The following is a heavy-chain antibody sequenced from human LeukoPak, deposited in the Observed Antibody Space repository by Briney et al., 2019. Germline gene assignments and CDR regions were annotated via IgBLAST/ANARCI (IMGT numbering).Heavy chain of an antibody. CDR2: VIPILGTT. Sequence: SVKVSCKASGTTFSRSAISWVRQAPGQGLEWMGGVIPILGTTNYAQKFQDRVSITTDESTSTAYMEVSSLRSVDTAVYYCARDDGSATLGFDSWGQGTLVTVFS. CDR3: ARDDGSATLGFDS. J-gene: IGHJ4*02. D-gene: IGHD1-26*01. CDR1: GTTFSRSA. V-gene: IGHV1-69*05.